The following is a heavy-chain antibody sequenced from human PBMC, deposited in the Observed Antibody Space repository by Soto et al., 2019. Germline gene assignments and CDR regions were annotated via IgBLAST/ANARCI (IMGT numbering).Heavy chain of an antibody. Sequence: EVQLVESGGGLVQPGGSLRISCAASGFTFRSYSMNWVRQAPGKGLEWVSYISSGSSTKYYADSVKGRFTISRDNAKDSLYLQMNGLRADDTAVYYCARESYCSSTSCHSDPFDIWGQGTMVTVSS. CDR2: ISSGSSTK. CDR1: GFTFRSYS. D-gene: IGHD2-2*01. V-gene: IGHV3-48*01. J-gene: IGHJ3*02. CDR3: ARESYCSSTSCHSDPFDI.